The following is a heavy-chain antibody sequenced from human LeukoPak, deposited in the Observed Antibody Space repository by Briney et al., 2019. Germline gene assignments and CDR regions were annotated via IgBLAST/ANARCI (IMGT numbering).Heavy chain of an antibody. D-gene: IGHD3-22*01. CDR2: IYYSGST. Sequence: SETLSLTCTVSGGSISSYYWSWIRQPPGKGLEWIGYIYYSGSTTYNPSLKSRVTMSVDTSNNQFSLKLSSVTAADTAVYYCATIINITMIDNYYMDVWGKGTAVTVSS. CDR3: ATIINITMIDNYYMDV. J-gene: IGHJ6*03. V-gene: IGHV4-59*01. CDR1: GGSISSYY.